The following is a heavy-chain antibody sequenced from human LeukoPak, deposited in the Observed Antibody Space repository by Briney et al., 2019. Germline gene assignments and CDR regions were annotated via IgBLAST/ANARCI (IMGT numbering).Heavy chain of an antibody. D-gene: IGHD3-22*01. V-gene: IGHV1-69-2*01. J-gene: IGHJ5*02. CDR1: GYTFTDYY. Sequence: VASVKVSCKVSGYTFTDYYMHWVQQAPGKGLEWMGLVDPEDGETIYAEKFQGRVTITADTSTDAAYMELSSLRSEDTAVYYCARMDDSSSGTYDPWGQGTLVTVSS. CDR3: ARMDDSSSGTYDP. CDR2: VDPEDGET.